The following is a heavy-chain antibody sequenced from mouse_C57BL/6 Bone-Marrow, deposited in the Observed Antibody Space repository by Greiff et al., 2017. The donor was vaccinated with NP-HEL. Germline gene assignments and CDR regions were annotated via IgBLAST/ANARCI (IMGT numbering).Heavy chain of an antibody. D-gene: IGHD2-1*01. Sequence: VQLQESGAELVRPGTSVKVSCKASGYAFTNYLIEWVKQRPGQGLEWIGVINPGSGGTNYNEKFKGKATLTADKFSSTAYMQLSSLTSEDSAVYFCARRIYGNYAWFAYWGQGTLVTVSA. V-gene: IGHV1-54*01. J-gene: IGHJ3*01. CDR1: GYAFTNYL. CDR3: ARRIYGNYAWFAY. CDR2: INPGSGGT.